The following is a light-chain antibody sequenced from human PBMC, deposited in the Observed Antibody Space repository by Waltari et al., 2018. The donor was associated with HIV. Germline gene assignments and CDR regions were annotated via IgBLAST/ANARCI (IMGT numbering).Light chain of an antibody. Sequence: QSVLTQPPSVSGAPGQRVTISCTGSSSNIGAGYDVHWYQQLPGTAPKLVIYANDNRPAGGPDRFSGSKSGTSASLAITGRQAEDDADYYCQSYDSALSGSVFGGWTKLTVL. CDR3: QSYDSALSGSV. CDR1: SSNIGAGYD. J-gene: IGLJ2*01. CDR2: AND. V-gene: IGLV1-40*01.